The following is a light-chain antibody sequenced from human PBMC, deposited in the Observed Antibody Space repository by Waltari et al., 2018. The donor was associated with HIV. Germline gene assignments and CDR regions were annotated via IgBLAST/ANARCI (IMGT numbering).Light chain of an antibody. J-gene: IGLJ1*01. CDR3: DSRDTNNKHHV. CDR1: RLIKYS. CDR2: GKN. V-gene: IGLV3-19*01. Sequence: SSELTQDPAVSVALGQTVRITCQGDRLIKYSANWYQQKPGQAPLLILYGKNHYRRSGIPARFSGSASGTTASLTITGAQAEDEADYYCDSRDTNNKHHVFGTGT.